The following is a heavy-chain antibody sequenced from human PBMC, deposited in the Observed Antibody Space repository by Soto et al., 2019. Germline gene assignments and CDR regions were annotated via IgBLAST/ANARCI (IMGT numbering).Heavy chain of an antibody. Sequence: GGSLRLSCAASGFTFSNYGMHWVRQAPGKGLEWVAVISYDADNEYYADSVKGRFTISRDNSKNTLYLQMNSLRAEDTAVYYCAKQVATGTALYDYWGQGSLVTVSS. V-gene: IGHV3-30*18. CDR2: ISYDADNE. D-gene: IGHD6-13*01. CDR1: GFTFSNYG. CDR3: AKQVATGTALYDY. J-gene: IGHJ4*02.